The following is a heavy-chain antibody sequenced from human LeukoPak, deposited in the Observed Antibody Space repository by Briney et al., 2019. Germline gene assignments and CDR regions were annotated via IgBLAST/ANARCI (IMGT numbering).Heavy chain of an antibody. J-gene: IGHJ4*02. CDR1: GFTFSTYA. CDR3: ARGAYFQLDYFDF. CDR2: ILNDGSNK. V-gene: IGHV3-30-3*01. Sequence: GRSLRLSWAAAGFTFSTYATHWVRHAASNGMEWVTVILNDGSNKYHADSGKGRLTISRDNSKNTLYLQMNSLRGEDTAVYYFARGAYFQLDYFDFWGQGALVSVFS. D-gene: IGHD2-21*01.